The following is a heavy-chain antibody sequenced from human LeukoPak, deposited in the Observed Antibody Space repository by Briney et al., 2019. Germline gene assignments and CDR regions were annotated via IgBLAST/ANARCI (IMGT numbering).Heavy chain of an antibody. CDR3: ARYLDSSSSGFQGN. J-gene: IGHJ4*02. CDR1: VGTFSSYA. Sequence: SVTVSCMASVGTFSSYAISWVRQAPRQGLEWMGRVIPILGIANYAQKFQGRVTITADKSTSTAYIELSSPRSEDKAVYYCARYLDSSSSGFQGNWGQGTQGTVSS. CDR2: VIPILGIA. V-gene: IGHV1-69*04. D-gene: IGHD6-6*01.